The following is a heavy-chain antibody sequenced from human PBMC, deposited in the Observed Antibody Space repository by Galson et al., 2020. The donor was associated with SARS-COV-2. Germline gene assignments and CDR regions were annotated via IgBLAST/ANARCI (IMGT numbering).Heavy chain of an antibody. CDR1: GFTVSSXY. Sequence: QAGGSLRLSCAASGFTVSSXYMXXVRQAPGKGLEWVSVIYXXXXTYYADSVKGRFTIPRDNSKNPLYLQMNSRRAEDTAVYYCARVVSDAFDPWGQGTLVTVSS. CDR3: ARVVSDAFDP. CDR2: IYXXXXT. J-gene: IGHJ5*02. V-gene: IGHV3-53*01. D-gene: IGHD1-20*01.